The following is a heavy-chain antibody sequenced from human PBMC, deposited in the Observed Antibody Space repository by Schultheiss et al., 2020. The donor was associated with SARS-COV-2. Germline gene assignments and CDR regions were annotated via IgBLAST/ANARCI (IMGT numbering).Heavy chain of an antibody. Sequence: GESLKISCAASGFTFSSYGMHWVRQAPGKGLEYVSAISSNGGSTYYANSVKGRFTISRDNSKNTLYLQMGSLRAEDMAVYYCARSKEYSGYDEFDPWGQGTLVTVSS. CDR1: GFTFSSYG. D-gene: IGHD5-12*01. V-gene: IGHV3-64*01. CDR2: ISSNGGST. CDR3: ARSKEYSGYDEFDP. J-gene: IGHJ5*02.